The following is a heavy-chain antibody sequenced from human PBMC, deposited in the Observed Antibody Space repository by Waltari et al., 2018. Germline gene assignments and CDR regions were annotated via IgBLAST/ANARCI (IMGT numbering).Heavy chain of an antibody. Sequence: EVQLVESGGGLVKPGGSLRLSCAASGFTFGSYSMTWVRQAPGKGLEWVSSISSSSSYIYYADSVKGRFTISRDNAKNSLYLQMNSLRAEDTAVYYCARAATYYYGMDVWGQGTTVTVSS. V-gene: IGHV3-21*01. CDR3: ARAATYYYGMDV. CDR2: ISSSSSYI. CDR1: GFTFGSYS. J-gene: IGHJ6*02. D-gene: IGHD1-1*01.